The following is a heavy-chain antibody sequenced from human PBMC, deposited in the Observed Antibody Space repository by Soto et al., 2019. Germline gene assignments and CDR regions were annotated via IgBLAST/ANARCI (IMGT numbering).Heavy chain of an antibody. CDR1: GGTFSSYA. Sequence: SVKVSCKASGGTFSSYAISWVRQAPGQGLEWMGGIIPIFGTANYAQKFQGRVTITADGSTSTAYMELSSLRSEDTAVYYCARGGFLEWLLYGMDVWGQGATVTVSS. CDR2: IIPIFGTA. CDR3: ARGGFLEWLLYGMDV. D-gene: IGHD3-3*01. V-gene: IGHV1-69*13. J-gene: IGHJ6*02.